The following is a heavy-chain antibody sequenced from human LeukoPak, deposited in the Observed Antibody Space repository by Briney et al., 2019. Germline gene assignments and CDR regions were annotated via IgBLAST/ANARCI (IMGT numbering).Heavy chain of an antibody. CDR3: ERYYYDSSGYYYFDY. J-gene: IGHJ4*02. CDR1: GGTFSSYT. Sequence: SVKVSCKASGGTFSSYTISWVRQAPGQGLEWMGRIIPILGIANYAQKFQGRVTITADKSTSTAYMELSSLRPEDTAVYYCERYYYDSSGYYYFDYWGQGTLVTVSS. D-gene: IGHD3-22*01. V-gene: IGHV1-69*02. CDR2: IIPILGIA.